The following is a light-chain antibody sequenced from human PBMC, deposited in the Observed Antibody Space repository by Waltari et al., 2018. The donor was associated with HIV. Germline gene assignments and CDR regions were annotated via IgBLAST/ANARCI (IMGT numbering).Light chain of an antibody. CDR3: CSYTGSSTRRPYV. CDR1: SSDVGSYNL. CDR2: EGS. V-gene: IGLV2-23*01. J-gene: IGLJ1*01. Sequence: QSVLTQPASVSGSPGQSITISCTGTSSDVGSYNLVSWYQQHPGKAPKVMIYEGSKRPSGVFNRFSCSKSGNTASLTISGLQAEDEADYYCCSYTGSSTRRPYVFGTGTKVTVL.